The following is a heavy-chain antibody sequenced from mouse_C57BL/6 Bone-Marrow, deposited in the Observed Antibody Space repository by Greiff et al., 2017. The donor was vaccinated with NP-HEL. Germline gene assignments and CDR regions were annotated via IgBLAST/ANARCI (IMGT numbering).Heavy chain of an antibody. J-gene: IGHJ3*01. CDR1: GYTFTSYG. Sequence: QVQLQQSGAELARPGASVKLSCKASGYTFTSYGISWVKQRTGQGLEWIGEIYPRSGNTSYNEQFTGKATLTADKSSSTAYMELRSLTSEDSAVYFCARKVYYSNYGFAYGGQGTLVTVSA. CDR3: ARKVYYSNYGFAY. D-gene: IGHD2-5*01. CDR2: IYPRSGNT. V-gene: IGHV1-81*01.